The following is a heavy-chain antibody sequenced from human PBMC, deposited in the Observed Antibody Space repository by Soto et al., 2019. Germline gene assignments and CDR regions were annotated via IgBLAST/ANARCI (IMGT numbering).Heavy chain of an antibody. D-gene: IGHD3-10*02. Sequence: GGSLRLSCAASGFTFSRSSMHWVRQAPGKGLAWVAVISYDGSNTHYAESVKGRFNISRDDSKNTVYLQMNNLRGEDSAVYYCARDHGMFLPYYYYGMDVWGQGTTVTVSS. CDR3: ARDHGMFLPYYYYGMDV. CDR1: GFTFSRSS. J-gene: IGHJ6*02. CDR2: ISYDGSNT. V-gene: IGHV3-30-3*01.